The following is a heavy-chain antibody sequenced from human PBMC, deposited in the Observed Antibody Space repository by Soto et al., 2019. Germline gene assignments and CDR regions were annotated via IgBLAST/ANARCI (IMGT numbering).Heavy chain of an antibody. CDR2: IRGKGYGGAT. CDR1: GFTIGDYH. Sequence: VQVVESGGGSVQPGRSLRVSCSAAGFTIGDYHMSWFRRAPGKGLEWVGYIRGKGYGGATEYAASVKDRFIISRDDSENIAYLQMNSLKTEDTAVYYCTRGDWQYYFDYWGQGTLVTVSS. V-gene: IGHV3-49*03. J-gene: IGHJ4*02. CDR3: TRGDWQYYFDY. D-gene: IGHD3-9*01.